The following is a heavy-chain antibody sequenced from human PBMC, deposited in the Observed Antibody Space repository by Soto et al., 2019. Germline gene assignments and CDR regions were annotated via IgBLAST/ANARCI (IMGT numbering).Heavy chain of an antibody. Sequence: ASVKVSCKASGYTFTSYAMHWVRQAPGQRLEWMGWSNAGNGNTKYSQKFQGRVTITRDTYASTAYMELSSLRSEDTAVYYCARFRGKLRCNYYYGMDVWGQGTTVTISS. CDR1: GYTFTSYA. D-gene: IGHD5-12*01. CDR3: ARFRGKLRCNYYYGMDV. CDR2: SNAGNGNT. J-gene: IGHJ6*02. V-gene: IGHV1-3*01.